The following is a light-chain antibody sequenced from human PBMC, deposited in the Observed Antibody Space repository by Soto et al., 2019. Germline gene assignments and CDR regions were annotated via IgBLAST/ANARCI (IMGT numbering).Light chain of an antibody. J-gene: IGLJ1*01. Sequence: QSVLTRAAYGTGAPGQWITISRTGTSSDVGSYNLVSWYQQHPGKAPKLMIFEVTKRPSGVSSRFSGSKSDNTASLTISGLQTEDEADYYCCSYAGSSTHYVFGTGTKVTVL. CDR1: SSDVGSYNL. V-gene: IGLV2-23*02. CDR2: EVT. CDR3: CSYAGSSTHYV.